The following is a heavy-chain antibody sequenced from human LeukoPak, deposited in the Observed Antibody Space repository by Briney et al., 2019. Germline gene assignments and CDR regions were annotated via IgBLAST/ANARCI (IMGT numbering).Heavy chain of an antibody. CDR2: ISSNGGST. J-gene: IGHJ5*02. CDR1: GFTFSSYA. Sequence: PGGSLRLSCAASGFTFSSYAMHWVRQAPGKGLEYVSAISSNGGSTYYANSVKGRFTISRDNSKNTLYLQMGSLRAEDMGVYYCARAGGYCSSTSCYTWFDPWGQGTLVTVSS. D-gene: IGHD2-2*02. CDR3: ARAGGYCSSTSCYTWFDP. V-gene: IGHV3-64*01.